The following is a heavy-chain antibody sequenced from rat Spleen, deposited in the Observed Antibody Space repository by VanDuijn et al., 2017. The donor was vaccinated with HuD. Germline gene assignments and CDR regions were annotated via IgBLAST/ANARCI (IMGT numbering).Heavy chain of an antibody. CDR2: INSEGST. J-gene: IGHJ3*01. CDR1: GYSITSNY. CDR3: ARSDGTHYYLPFAY. D-gene: IGHD1-12*02. V-gene: IGHV3-3*01. Sequence: VQLQESGPGLVKPSQSLSLTCSVTGYSITSNYWGWIRKFPGNKLEWMGYINSEGSTNYNPSLKSRISITRDTSKNQFFLQVNSVSTEDTATYYCARSDGTHYYLPFAYWGQGTLVTVSS.